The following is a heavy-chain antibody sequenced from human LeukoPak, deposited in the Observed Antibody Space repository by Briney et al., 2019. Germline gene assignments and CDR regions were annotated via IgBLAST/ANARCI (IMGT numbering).Heavy chain of an antibody. D-gene: IGHD3-22*01. CDR2: IYSDNT. CDR3: AKEAYYDSSGPWDY. CDR1: GFTVSSNS. J-gene: IGHJ4*02. V-gene: IGHV3-53*01. Sequence: GGSLRLSCTVSGFTVSSNSMSWVRQAPGKGLEWVSFIYSDNTHYSDSVKGRFTISRDNSKNTLYLQMNSLRAEDTAVYYCAKEAYYDSSGPWDYWGQGTLVTVSS.